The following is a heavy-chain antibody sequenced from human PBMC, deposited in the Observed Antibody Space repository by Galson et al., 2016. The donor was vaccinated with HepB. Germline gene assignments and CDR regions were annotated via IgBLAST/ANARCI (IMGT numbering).Heavy chain of an antibody. CDR3: EHTRGSEGHDY. J-gene: IGHJ4*02. CDR2: IYWDDDK. CDR1: GFSLSTGEVG. Sequence: PALVKPTQTLTLTCTFSGFSLSTGEVGVGWIRQPPGKALEWLALIYWDDDKRYCPSLETRVTITKGTSKNQVVLTMTNMDPVDTATYYCEHTRGSEGHDYWGQGTLVTVSS. V-gene: IGHV2-5*02. D-gene: IGHD3-10*01.